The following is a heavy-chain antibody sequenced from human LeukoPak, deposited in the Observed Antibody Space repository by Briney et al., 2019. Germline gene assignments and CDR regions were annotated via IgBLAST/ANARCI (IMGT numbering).Heavy chain of an antibody. CDR3: AKAPGYCSSTNPCYYYYGMDV. Sequence: GTSLRPSCAASGFTFSSYCMDWVSHAPSNGLGWVAVISYDGSNKYYADSMKDRFTIARDNSKNTLYLQMNSLRAEETGVYYCAKAPGYCSSTNPCYYYYGMDVWGQGTPVTVSS. D-gene: IGHD2-2*01. J-gene: IGHJ6*02. V-gene: IGHV3-30*18. CDR1: GFTFSSYC. CDR2: ISYDGSNK.